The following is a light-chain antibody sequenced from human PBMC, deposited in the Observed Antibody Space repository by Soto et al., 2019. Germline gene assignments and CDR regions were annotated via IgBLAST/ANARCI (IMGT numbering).Light chain of an antibody. Sequence: EIVLTHSPAALSVFPWEIVTLSCRASQGIGSTLAWYQQKPGQAPRLLIYGASSRATGIPDRFSGSGSGTDFTLTISRLEPEDFAVYYSQQYRSSPWTFGQGTKVDIK. CDR2: GAS. J-gene: IGKJ1*01. CDR1: QGIGST. CDR3: QQYRSSPWT. V-gene: IGKV3-20*01.